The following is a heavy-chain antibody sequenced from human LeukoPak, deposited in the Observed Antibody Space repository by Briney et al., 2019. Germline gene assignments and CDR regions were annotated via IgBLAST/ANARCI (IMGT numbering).Heavy chain of an antibody. D-gene: IGHD3-10*01. V-gene: IGHV4-59*01. Sequence: PSETLSLTCTVSGGCISSYYWSWIRQPPGKGLEWIGYIYYSGGTNYNPSLKSRVTISVDTSKNQFSLKLSSVTAADTAVYYCARLGSYWGAFDYWGQGTLVTVSS. J-gene: IGHJ4*02. CDR3: ARLGSYWGAFDY. CDR2: IYYSGGT. CDR1: GGCISSYY.